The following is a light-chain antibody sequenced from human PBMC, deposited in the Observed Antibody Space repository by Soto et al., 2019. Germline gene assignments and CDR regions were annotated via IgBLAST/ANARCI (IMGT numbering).Light chain of an antibody. CDR1: TSNIGSDYG. V-gene: IGLV1-40*01. J-gene: IGLJ2*01. Sequence: QSVLTQPPSVSGAPGQSVTLSCTGGTSNIGSDYGVHWYQQLPGRAPRLLIYINDKRPSGVPDRFSGSKSGTSASLAITGLQAEDEADYYCQSYDSRLSGVIFGGGTQLTVL. CDR2: IND. CDR3: QSYDSRLSGVI.